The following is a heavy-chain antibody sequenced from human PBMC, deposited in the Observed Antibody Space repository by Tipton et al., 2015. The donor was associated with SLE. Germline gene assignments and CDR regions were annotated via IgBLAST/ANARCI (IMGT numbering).Heavy chain of an antibody. J-gene: IGHJ6*03. V-gene: IGHV4-30-4*01. CDR1: GGSISSGDYY. CDR2: IYYSGST. CDR3: VRVGSSHYYYYYYLDV. Sequence: TLSLTCTVSGGSISSGDYYWSWIRQPPGKGLEWIGYIYYSGSTYYNPSLKSRVTISVDTSKNQFSLNLNSVTAADTAVYYCVRVGSSHYYYYYYLDVWGKGTTVTVSS. D-gene: IGHD6-6*01.